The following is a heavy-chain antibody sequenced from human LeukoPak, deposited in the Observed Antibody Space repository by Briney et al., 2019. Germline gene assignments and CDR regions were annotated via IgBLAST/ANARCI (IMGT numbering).Heavy chain of an antibody. V-gene: IGHV3-9*01. CDR2: ISRNSGSI. D-gene: IGHD3-9*01. CDR3: AKDIGPPDYDILTGYFDY. CDR1: GFTFDDYA. Sequence: GRSLRLSCAASGFTFDDYAMHWVRQAPGKGLEWVSGISRNSGSIGYADSAKGRFTISRDNAKNSLYLQMNSLRAEDTALYYCAKDIGPPDYDILTGYFDYWGQGTLVTVSS. J-gene: IGHJ4*02.